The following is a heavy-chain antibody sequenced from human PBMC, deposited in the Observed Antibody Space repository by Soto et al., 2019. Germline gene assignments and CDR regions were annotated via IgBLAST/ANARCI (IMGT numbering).Heavy chain of an antibody. J-gene: IGHJ4*02. V-gene: IGHV3-23*01. CDR3: AKVSYLPGSSHNYYFDY. Sequence: PGGSLRLSCAASGFTFSSYAMSWVRQAPGKGLEWVSAISGSGGSTYYADSVKGRFTISRDNSKNTLYLQMNSLRAEDTAVYYCAKVSYLPGSSHNYYFDYWGQGTLVTVSS. D-gene: IGHD6-6*01. CDR1: GFTFSSYA. CDR2: ISGSGGST.